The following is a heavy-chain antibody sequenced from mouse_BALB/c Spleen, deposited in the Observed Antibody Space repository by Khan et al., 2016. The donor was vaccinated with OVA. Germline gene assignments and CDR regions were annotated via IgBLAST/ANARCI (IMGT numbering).Heavy chain of an antibody. CDR1: GYTFTTYW. CDR2: INPTSGYT. J-gene: IGHJ2*01. CDR3: TRDRIDY. V-gene: IGHV1-7*01. Sequence: QVRLQQSGAELAKPGASVKMSCKASGYTFTTYWMHWIKQRPGQGLEWIGYINPTSGYTDYNEKFKDRATLSADKSSSTAYMQLTSLTSEDSADYYSTRDRIDYWGQGTTLTVSS.